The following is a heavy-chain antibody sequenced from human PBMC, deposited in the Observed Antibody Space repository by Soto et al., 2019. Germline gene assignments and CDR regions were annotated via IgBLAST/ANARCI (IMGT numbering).Heavy chain of an antibody. CDR3: AKVGGNIVLMVYAIGTAFDI. CDR1: GGTFSSYT. D-gene: IGHD2-8*01. CDR2: IIPILGIA. Sequence: GASVKVSCKASGGTFSSYTISWVRQAPGQGLEWMGRIIPILGIANYAQKFQGRVTITADKSTSTAYMELSSLRSEDTAVYYCAKVGGNIVLMVYAIGTAFDIWGQGTMVTVSS. V-gene: IGHV1-69*02. J-gene: IGHJ3*02.